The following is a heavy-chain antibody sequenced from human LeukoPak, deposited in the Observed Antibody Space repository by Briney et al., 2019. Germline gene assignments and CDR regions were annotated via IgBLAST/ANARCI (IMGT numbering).Heavy chain of an antibody. V-gene: IGHV3-23*01. CDR3: ARCSSSWYAYYYYYYMDV. D-gene: IGHD6-13*01. CDR2: ISGSGGST. Sequence: GGSLRLSCAASGFTFSSYWMSWVRQAPGKGLEWVSAISGSGGSTYYADSVKGRFTISRDNSKNTLYLQMTSLRAEDTAVYYCARCSSSWYAYYYYYYMDVWGKGTTVTISS. J-gene: IGHJ6*03. CDR1: GFTFSSYW.